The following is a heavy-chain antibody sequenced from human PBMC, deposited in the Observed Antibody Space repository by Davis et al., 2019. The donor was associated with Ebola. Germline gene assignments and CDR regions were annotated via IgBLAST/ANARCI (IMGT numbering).Heavy chain of an antibody. CDR3: ARAGYAYYYYGMDV. Sequence: MPSETLSLTCAVSRGSIGSTNWWSWVRQPPGKGLEWIGEIYHSGSTNYNPSLRSRVTISVDKSLNQFSLKLSSVTAADTAVYYCARAGYAYYYYGMDVWGQGTTVTVSS. CDR2: IYHSGST. J-gene: IGHJ6*02. V-gene: IGHV4-4*02. D-gene: IGHD1-1*01. CDR1: RGSIGSTNW.